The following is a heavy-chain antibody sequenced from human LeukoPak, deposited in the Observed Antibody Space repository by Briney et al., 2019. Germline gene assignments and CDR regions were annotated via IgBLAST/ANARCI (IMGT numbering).Heavy chain of an antibody. CDR2: IYSRGST. V-gene: IGHV3-66*01. J-gene: IGHJ3*02. Sequence: GGSLRLSCAASGFTVSTNYMSWVRQAPGKGLEWVSVIYSRGSTYYADSVKGRFTISRDNSKNTLYLQMNSLRDEDTALYYCARGGPEDGFDIWGQGTMVIVSS. CDR1: GFTVSTNY. D-gene: IGHD1-14*01. CDR3: ARGGPEDGFDI.